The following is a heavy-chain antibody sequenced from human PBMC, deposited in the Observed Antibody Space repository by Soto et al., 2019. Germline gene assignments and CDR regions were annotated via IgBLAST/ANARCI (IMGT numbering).Heavy chain of an antibody. J-gene: IGHJ4*02. Sequence: QVQLVQSGAEVKKPGASVKVSCKASGYTFTSYYMHWVRQAPGQGLEWMGIINPSGGSTSYAQKFQGRGTMTRYTSTSTVYMELSSLRSEDTVVYYCSRGRSSGWLLRWGQGTLVTVSP. D-gene: IGHD6-19*01. V-gene: IGHV1-46*03. CDR2: INPSGGST. CDR1: GYTFTSYY. CDR3: SRGRSSGWLLR.